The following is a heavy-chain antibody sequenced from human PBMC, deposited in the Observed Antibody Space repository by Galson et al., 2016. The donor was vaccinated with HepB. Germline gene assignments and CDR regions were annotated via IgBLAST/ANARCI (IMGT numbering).Heavy chain of an antibody. CDR3: AKEVIQLWLHGGFVD. J-gene: IGHJ4*02. CDR2: IKQDGSEQ. CDR1: GFTFISYT. V-gene: IGHV3-7*03. D-gene: IGHD5-18*01. Sequence: SLRLSCAGSGFTFISYTMSWVRQAPGKGLEWVANIKQDGSEQYYVDSVKGRFTISRDSAKNALYLQMNSLRAEDTAVYYCAKEVIQLWLHGGFVDWGQGTLVTVSS.